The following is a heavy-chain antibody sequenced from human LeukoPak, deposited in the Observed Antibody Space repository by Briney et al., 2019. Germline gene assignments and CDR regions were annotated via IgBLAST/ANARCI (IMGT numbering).Heavy chain of an antibody. J-gene: IGHJ6*02. Sequence: GGSLRLSCAASGFTFDDYAMHWVRHAPGKGLEWVSGISWNSGSIGYADSVKGRFTISRDNAKNFLYLQMNSLRAEDTALYYCAKDMNYVWGSYPPGYYYGMDVWGQGTTVTVSS. CDR2: ISWNSGSI. CDR3: AKDMNYVWGSYPPGYYYGMDV. D-gene: IGHD3-16*02. V-gene: IGHV3-9*01. CDR1: GFTFDDYA.